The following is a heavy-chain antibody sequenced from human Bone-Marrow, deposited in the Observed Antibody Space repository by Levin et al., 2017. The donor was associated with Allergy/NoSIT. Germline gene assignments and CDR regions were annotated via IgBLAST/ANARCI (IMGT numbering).Heavy chain of an antibody. CDR1: GGTFSTYA. CDR2: IIPLLGTA. CDR3: ARGGYYYDNSGYFY. D-gene: IGHD3-22*01. Sequence: AASVKVSCKASGGTFSTYAMNWMRQAPGQGLEWLGGIIPLLGTADYAQKFQGRVTITADESTSTVYMELSSLRSEDTAVYYCARGGYYYDNSGYFYWGQGTQVTVSS. V-gene: IGHV1-69*13. J-gene: IGHJ4*02.